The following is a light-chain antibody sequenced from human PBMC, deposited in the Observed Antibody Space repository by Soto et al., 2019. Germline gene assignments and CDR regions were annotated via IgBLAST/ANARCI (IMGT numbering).Light chain of an antibody. CDR3: QQYDYLPWT. J-gene: IGKJ1*01. CDR1: QSISSY. Sequence: DIQMTQSPSSLSASVGDRVTITCRASQSISSYLNWYQQKPGKAPKLLIYDAYKLETGVPSSFSGSGSGTDFTFTISSLQPDDIATYYCQQYDYLPWTFGQGTKVDIK. V-gene: IGKV1-33*01. CDR2: DAY.